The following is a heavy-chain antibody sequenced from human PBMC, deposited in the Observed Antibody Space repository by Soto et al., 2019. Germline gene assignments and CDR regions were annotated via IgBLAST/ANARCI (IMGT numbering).Heavy chain of an antibody. J-gene: IGHJ4*02. CDR2: IKPKTDGETT. CDR1: GLTFSNGW. D-gene: IGHD3-22*01. V-gene: IGHV3-15*07. Sequence: PGGSLRLSCAASGLTFSNGWMNWVRQAPGKGLEWVGRIKPKTDGETTDYAAPVKGRFTISRDDSKNTLYLQMNSLRAEDTAVYYCANLNYYDSSGYYYPFGYWGQGTLVTVSS. CDR3: ANLNYYDSSGYYYPFGY.